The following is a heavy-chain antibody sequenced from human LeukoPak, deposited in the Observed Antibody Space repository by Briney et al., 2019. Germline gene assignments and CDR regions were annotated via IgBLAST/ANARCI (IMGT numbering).Heavy chain of an antibody. CDR3: AKEGAYPIITYDS. CDR1: GLSFSRYW. V-gene: IGHV3-7*01. J-gene: IGHJ5*01. D-gene: IGHD3-10*01. Sequence: GGSLRLSCAASGLSFSRYWMNWVRQAPGKGLEWVANIKGDGNEKNYVDSVKGRFSISRDNARNSLYLQTDSLRAEDTAVYYCAKEGAYPIITYDSWGQGALVTVSS. CDR2: IKGDGNEK.